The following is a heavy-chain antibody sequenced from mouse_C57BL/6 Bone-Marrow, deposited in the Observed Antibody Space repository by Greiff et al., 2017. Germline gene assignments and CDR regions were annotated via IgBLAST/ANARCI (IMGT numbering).Heavy chain of an antibody. CDR3: TFYGSSPDY. D-gene: IGHD1-1*01. J-gene: IGHJ2*01. Sequence: DVKLVESGAELVRPGASVKLSCTASGFNIKDDYMHWVKQRPEQGLEWIGWIDPENGDTEYASKFQGKATIPADTSSNTAYLQLSSLTSEDTAVYYCTFYGSSPDYWGQGTTLTVSS. CDR1: GFNIKDDY. CDR2: IDPENGDT. V-gene: IGHV14-4*01.